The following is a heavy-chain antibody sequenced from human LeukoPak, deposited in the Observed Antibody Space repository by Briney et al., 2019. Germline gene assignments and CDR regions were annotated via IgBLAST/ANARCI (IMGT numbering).Heavy chain of an antibody. V-gene: IGHV3-74*01. J-gene: IGHJ3*01. D-gene: IGHD3-9*01. CDR3: ARGGFDHAFDV. CDR1: GFTFSPYW. Sequence: GGSLRLSCAASGFTFSPYWMNWARQVPGRGLVWVARIDNDGSSTIYADSVKGRLTISRDNAQNTLFLQMDSLRPEDTAVYYCARGGFDHAFDVWGQGTMVTVSS. CDR2: IDNDGSST.